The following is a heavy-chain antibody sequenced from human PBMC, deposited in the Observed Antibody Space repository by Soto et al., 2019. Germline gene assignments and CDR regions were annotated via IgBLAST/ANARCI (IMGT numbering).Heavy chain of an antibody. CDR1: GGAFSSYA. CDR2: IIPIFGTA. V-gene: IGHV1-69*12. Sequence: QVQLVQSGAEVKKPGSSVKVSCKASGGAFSSYAISWVRQAPGQRLEWMGGIIPIFGTADYAQKFQGRVTITADESTSTAYVELSSLRSEDTAVYYCAKNPESYYYGMDVWGQGTTVTVSS. CDR3: AKNPESYYYGMDV. J-gene: IGHJ6*02.